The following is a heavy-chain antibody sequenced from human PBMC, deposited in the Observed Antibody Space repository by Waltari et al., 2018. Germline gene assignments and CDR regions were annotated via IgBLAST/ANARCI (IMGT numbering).Heavy chain of an antibody. V-gene: IGHV4-59*08. CDR2: IYSSGST. J-gene: IGHJ4*02. D-gene: IGHD6-6*01. CDR3: ARHGFYSSSPYFGY. Sequence: QVQLQESGPGLVKPSETLSLTCTVSGGSISSYYWSWIRPPPGKGLEGIGSIYSSGSTNDSPSHKSRVTIAVDTSKNRFSLKLSSVTAADTAVYYCARHGFYSSSPYFGYWGQGTLVTVSS. CDR1: GGSISSYY.